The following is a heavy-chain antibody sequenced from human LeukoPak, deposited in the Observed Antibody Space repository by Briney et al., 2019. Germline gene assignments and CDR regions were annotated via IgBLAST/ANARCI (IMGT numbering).Heavy chain of an antibody. D-gene: IGHD5-12*01. CDR2: IDSDGSNT. V-gene: IGHV3-74*01. CDR3: ARAPATITNYYYGMDV. CDR1: GFTFSTYW. J-gene: IGHJ6*02. Sequence: GGSLRLSCAAAGFTFSTYWMDWVRQAPGKGLVWVSRIDSDGSNTIYADSGKGRFTVYRDNAKNTLYLQMNSLRAEDTAVYYCARAPATITNYYYGMDVWGQGTTVTVSS.